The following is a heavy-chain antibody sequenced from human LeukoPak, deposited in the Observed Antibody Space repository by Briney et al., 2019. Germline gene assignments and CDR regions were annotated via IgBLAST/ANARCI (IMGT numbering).Heavy chain of an antibody. V-gene: IGHV4-4*09. J-gene: IGHJ4*02. CDR2: IYTSGST. Sequence: SETLSLTCTVSGGSISSYYWSWIRQPPGKGLEWIGYIYTSGSTNYNPSLKSRVTISVDTSKNQFSLKLSSVTAADTAVYYCARGAPWDIVVVPAAFFDYWGQGTLVTVSS. CDR1: GGSISSYY. CDR3: ARGAPWDIVVVPAAFFDY. D-gene: IGHD2-2*01.